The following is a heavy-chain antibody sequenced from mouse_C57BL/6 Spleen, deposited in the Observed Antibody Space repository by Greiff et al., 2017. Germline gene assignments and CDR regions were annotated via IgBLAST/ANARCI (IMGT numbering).Heavy chain of an antibody. J-gene: IGHJ2*01. V-gene: IGHV5-6*01. Sequence: EVNVVESGGDLVKPGGSLKLSCAASGFTFSSYGMSWVRQTPDKRLEWVATISSGGSYTYYPDSVKGRFTISRDNAKNTLYLQMSSLKSEDTAMYYCARGGDYGSRGGLDYWGQGTTLTVSS. D-gene: IGHD1-1*01. CDR3: ARGGDYGSRGGLDY. CDR2: ISSGGSYT. CDR1: GFTFSSYG.